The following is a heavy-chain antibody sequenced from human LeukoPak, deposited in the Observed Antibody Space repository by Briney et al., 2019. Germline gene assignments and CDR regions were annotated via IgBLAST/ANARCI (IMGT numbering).Heavy chain of an antibody. CDR2: ISGSGGST. J-gene: IGHJ4*02. V-gene: IGHV3-23*01. CDR3: TTEQHGAFDY. Sequence: GGSLRLSCAASGFTFSSYAMNWVRQAPGKGLEWVSAISGSGGSTYYADSVKGRFTISRDNSKNTLYLQMNSLKTEDTAVYYCTTEQHGAFDYWGQGTLVTVSS. CDR1: GFTFSSYA. D-gene: IGHD6-13*01.